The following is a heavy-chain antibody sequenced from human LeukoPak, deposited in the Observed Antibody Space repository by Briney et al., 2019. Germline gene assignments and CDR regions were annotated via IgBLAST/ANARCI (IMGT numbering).Heavy chain of an antibody. J-gene: IGHJ6*02. CDR3: AKSSSLGGMVRGVIITGYYGMDV. CDR2: IYPGDSDT. Sequence: GESLQISCKGSGYSFTSYWIGWVRQMPGKGLEWMGIIYPGDSDTRYSPSFQGQVTISADKSISTAYLQWSSLKASDTAMYYCAKSSSLGGMVRGVIITGYYGMDVWGQGTTVTVSS. V-gene: IGHV5-51*01. D-gene: IGHD3-10*01. CDR1: GYSFTSYW.